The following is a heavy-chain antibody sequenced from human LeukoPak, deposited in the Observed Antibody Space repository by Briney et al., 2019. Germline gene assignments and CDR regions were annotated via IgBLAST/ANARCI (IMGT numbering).Heavy chain of an antibody. J-gene: IGHJ6*02. CDR1: GFTLSSYA. Sequence: GGSLRLSCAASGFTLSSYAMSWVRQAPGKGLEWVSAISGSGGSTYYADSVKGRFTISRDNSKNTLYLQMNSLRAEDTAVYYCAKDGHSSSWYDYYYGMDVWGQGTTVTVSS. CDR3: AKDGHSSSWYDYYYGMDV. D-gene: IGHD6-13*01. CDR2: ISGSGGST. V-gene: IGHV3-23*01.